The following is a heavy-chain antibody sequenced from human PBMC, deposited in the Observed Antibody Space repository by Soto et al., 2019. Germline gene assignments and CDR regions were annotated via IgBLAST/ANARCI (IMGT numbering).Heavy chain of an antibody. CDR1: GFTFSGSA. D-gene: IGHD6-13*01. V-gene: IGHV3-73*02. Sequence: EVQLVESGGGLVQPGGSLKLSCAASGFTFSGSAMHWVRQAPGKGLEWVGRIRSKANSYATTYAASVKGRFTISRDDSKNTAYLQMNSLKTEDTAVYYCTQGGSSSLGYFYYWGQGTLVTVSS. J-gene: IGHJ4*02. CDR2: IRSKANSYAT. CDR3: TQGGSSSLGYFYY.